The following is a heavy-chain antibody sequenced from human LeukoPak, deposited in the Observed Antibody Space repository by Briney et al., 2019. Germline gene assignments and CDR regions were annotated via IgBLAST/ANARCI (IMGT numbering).Heavy chain of an antibody. V-gene: IGHV4-31*03. Sequence: PSGTLSLTCTVSGGSISSGGYYWSWIRQHPGKGLEWIGYIYYSGSTYYNPSLKSRVTISVDTSKNQFSLKLSSVTAADTAVYYCAKSTKYYDSSGYYYYGMDVWGQGTTVTVSS. D-gene: IGHD3-22*01. J-gene: IGHJ6*02. CDR1: GGSISSGGYY. CDR2: IYYSGST. CDR3: AKSTKYYDSSGYYYYGMDV.